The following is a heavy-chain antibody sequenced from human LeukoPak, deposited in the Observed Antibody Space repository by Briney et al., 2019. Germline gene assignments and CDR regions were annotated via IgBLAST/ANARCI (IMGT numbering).Heavy chain of an antibody. CDR1: GFTFSSYE. CDR2: ISSSGSTI. Sequence: GGSLRLSCAASGFTFSSYEMNWVRQAPGKGLEWVSYISSSGSTIYYADSVKGRFTISRDNAKNSLYLQMNSLRAEDTAVYYCARDGYGYYYYYMDVWGKGTTVTISS. CDR3: ARDGYGYYYYYMDV. J-gene: IGHJ6*03. V-gene: IGHV3-48*03. D-gene: IGHD5-12*01.